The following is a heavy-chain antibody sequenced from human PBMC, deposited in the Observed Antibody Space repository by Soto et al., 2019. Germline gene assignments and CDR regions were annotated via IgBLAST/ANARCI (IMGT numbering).Heavy chain of an antibody. CDR3: ARGTKYYYQGMDV. V-gene: IGHV4-59*01. CDR2: IYDSGST. Sequence: SETLSLTCTVSGDSINNYYWTWIRQPPGKGLEWIGYIYDSGSTSYNPSLKSRLTISVDTSTNQFSLKLRSVTAADTAVYSCARGTKYYYQGMDVWGQGTTVTVS. J-gene: IGHJ6*02. CDR1: GDSINNYY.